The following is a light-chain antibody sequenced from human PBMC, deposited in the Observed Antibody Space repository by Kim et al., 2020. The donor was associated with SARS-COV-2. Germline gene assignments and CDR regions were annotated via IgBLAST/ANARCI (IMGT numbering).Light chain of an antibody. Sequence: SYELTQPPSVSVSPGQTASITCSGDKLGDKYACWYQQKPGQSPVLVIYQDSKRPSGIPERFSGSNSGNTATLTISGTQARDEADYYCQAWDSSTAHVVFG. J-gene: IGLJ2*01. V-gene: IGLV3-1*01. CDR3: QAWDSSTAHVV. CDR1: KLGDKY. CDR2: QDS.